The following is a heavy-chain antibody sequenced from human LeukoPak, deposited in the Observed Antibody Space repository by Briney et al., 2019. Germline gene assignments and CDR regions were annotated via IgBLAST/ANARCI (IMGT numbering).Heavy chain of an antibody. CDR1: GFTFSSYS. CDR3: ARGGFNYDFDY. J-gene: IGHJ4*02. Sequence: GGSLRLSCTASGFTFSSYSMNWVRQAPGKGLEWVSSISSGSTYIYYADSVKGRFTVSRDNAKNSLYLQMNSLRAEDTAVYYCARGGFNYDFDYWGQGTLVTVSS. V-gene: IGHV3-21*01. D-gene: IGHD5-18*01. CDR2: ISSGSTYI.